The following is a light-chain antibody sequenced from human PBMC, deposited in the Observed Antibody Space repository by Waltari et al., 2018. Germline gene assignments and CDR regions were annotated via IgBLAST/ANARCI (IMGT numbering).Light chain of an antibody. Sequence: QSVLTQPPSVSAAPGQKVTIPCSGSSSNIAINYVSWYQQLPGTPPKRLIYEKNVRPSGIPDRFSGSRSGTSATLGITGLQTADEADYYCGTWDSSLSAVVFGGGTKLTV. CDR3: GTWDSSLSAVV. J-gene: IGLJ2*01. CDR2: EKN. V-gene: IGLV1-51*02. CDR1: SSNIAINY.